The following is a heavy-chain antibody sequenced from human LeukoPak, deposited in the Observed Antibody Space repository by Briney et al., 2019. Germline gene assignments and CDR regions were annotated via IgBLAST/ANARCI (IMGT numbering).Heavy chain of an antibody. J-gene: IGHJ5*02. V-gene: IGHV1-2*02. Sequence: ASVKVSCKASGYTFTAYYIHWVRQAPGQGLEWMGLINPNTGVTKFAQKFHGRVTMSRDTSMSTAYMELNRLTTDDTATYYCARGDYGRADPWGQGSLVTVSS. CDR2: INPNTGVT. CDR1: GYTFTAYY. D-gene: IGHD4-17*01. CDR3: ARGDYGRADP.